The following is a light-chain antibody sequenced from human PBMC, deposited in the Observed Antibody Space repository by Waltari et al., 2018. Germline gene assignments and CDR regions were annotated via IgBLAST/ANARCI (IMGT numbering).Light chain of an antibody. CDR3: SSYAGSNNVV. Sequence: QSALTQPPSASGSPGQSATISCTATSSDVGRYTYVSWYQQHPGKAPKLMIYEVSQRPSGVPARLSGSKSGNTASLTVSGLQAEDEADYYCSSYAGSNNVVFGGGTKLTVL. CDR2: EVS. CDR1: SSDVGRYTY. J-gene: IGLJ2*01. V-gene: IGLV2-8*01.